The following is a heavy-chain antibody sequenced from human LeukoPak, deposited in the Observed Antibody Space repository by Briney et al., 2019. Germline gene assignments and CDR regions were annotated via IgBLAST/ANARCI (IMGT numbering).Heavy chain of an antibody. V-gene: IGHV4-59*02. J-gene: IGHJ4*02. CDR3: ARDPFGGVIVRNYYFDY. D-gene: IGHD3-16*02. CDR1: GDSVSSYY. Sequence: SETLCPTCTVSGDSVSSYYWSWIRQPPGKGLEWIGYIYNSGSTNYNPSLKSRVTISVDTSKNQFSLKLSSVTAADTAVYYCARDPFGGVIVRNYYFDYWGQGTLVTVSS. CDR2: IYNSGST.